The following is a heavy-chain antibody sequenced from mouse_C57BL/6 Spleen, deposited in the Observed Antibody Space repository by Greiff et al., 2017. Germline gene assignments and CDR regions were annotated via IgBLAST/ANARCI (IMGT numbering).Heavy chain of an antibody. D-gene: IGHD1-2*01. J-gene: IGHJ2*01. CDR3: ARSYRGSHFDY. CDR2: INPNNGGT. Sequence: EVQLQQSGPELVKPGASVKMSCKASGYTFTDYYMHWVKQSHGKSLEWIGYINPNNGGTSYNQKFKGKATLTVNKSSSTAYMELRSLTSEDSAVYYCARSYRGSHFDYWGQGTTLTVSS. V-gene: IGHV1-22*01. CDR1: GYTFTDYY.